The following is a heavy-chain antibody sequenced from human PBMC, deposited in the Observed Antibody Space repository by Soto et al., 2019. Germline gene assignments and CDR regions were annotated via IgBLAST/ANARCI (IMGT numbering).Heavy chain of an antibody. J-gene: IGHJ4*01. CDR3: ARGGKTYYDFWSGYSPFDY. CDR1: GYTFTSYY. CDR2: INPSGGST. D-gene: IGHD3-3*01. V-gene: IGHV1-46*03. Sequence: QVQLVQSGAEVKKPGASVKVSCKASGYTFTSYYMHWVRQAPGQGLEWMGIINPSGGSTSYAQKFQGRVTMTRDTSTSTVYMELSSLRSEDTAVYYCARGGKTYYDFWSGYSPFDYWGHGTLVTVSP.